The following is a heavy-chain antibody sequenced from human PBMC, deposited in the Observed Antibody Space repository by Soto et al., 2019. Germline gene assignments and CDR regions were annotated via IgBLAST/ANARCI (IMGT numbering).Heavy chain of an antibody. CDR2: ISSSSWNI. CDR3: ARGPSAAAPLSDWYFDL. CDR1: GLTFSSYS. J-gene: IGHJ2*01. V-gene: IGHV3-48*02. Sequence: EVQLVESGGGSVQPGESPRLSCAASGLTFSSYSMNWVRQAPGKGLEWVSYISSSSWNIYYADTVKGRFTISRDNAKNSLYLQMNSLRDEDTAVYYCARGPSAAAPLSDWYFDLWGRGTLVTVSS. D-gene: IGHD2-2*01.